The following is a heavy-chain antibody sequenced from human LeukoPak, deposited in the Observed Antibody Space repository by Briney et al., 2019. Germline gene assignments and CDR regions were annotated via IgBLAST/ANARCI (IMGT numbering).Heavy chain of an antibody. CDR3: ASRPFETTVVPWDFY. V-gene: IGHV5-51*01. CDR2: IYPDDSDT. D-gene: IGHD4-23*01. CDR1: GYSVTNNW. J-gene: IGHJ4*02. Sequence: GESLKISCMGSGYSVTNNWIGWVRQMPGRGLEWMGIIYPDDSDTRYSPSFQGQVTISADKSINTAYLQWSSLKASDTAMYYCASRPFETTVVPWDFYWGQGTQVTVSS.